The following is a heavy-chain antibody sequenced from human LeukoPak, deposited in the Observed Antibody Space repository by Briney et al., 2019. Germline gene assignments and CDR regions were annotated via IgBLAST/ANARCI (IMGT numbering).Heavy chain of an antibody. CDR3: ATSQITMIVFALWN. CDR2: ISAYNGNT. CDR1: GYTFTSYG. D-gene: IGHD3-22*01. V-gene: IGHV1-18*01. Sequence: ASVKVSCKASGYTFTSYGISWVRQAPGQGLEWMGWISAYNGNTNYAQKLQGRVTMTTDTSTSTAYMELRSLRSDDTAVYYCATSQITMIVFALWNWGQGTLVTVSS. J-gene: IGHJ4*02.